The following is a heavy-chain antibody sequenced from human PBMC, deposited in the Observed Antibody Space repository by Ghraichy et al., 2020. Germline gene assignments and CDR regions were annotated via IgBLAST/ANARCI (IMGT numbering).Heavy chain of an antibody. D-gene: IGHD3-22*01. CDR1: GGSISGSNW. V-gene: IGHV4-4*02. Sequence: LNISCAVSGGSISGSNWWSWVRQPPGKGLEWIGEIYHSGSTNYNPSLKSRVTISVDKSKNQFSLKLSSVTAADTAVYYCARITDYYYSSGYSYYFDYWGQGTLVTVSS. J-gene: IGHJ4*02. CDR3: ARITDYYYSSGYSYYFDY. CDR2: IYHSGST.